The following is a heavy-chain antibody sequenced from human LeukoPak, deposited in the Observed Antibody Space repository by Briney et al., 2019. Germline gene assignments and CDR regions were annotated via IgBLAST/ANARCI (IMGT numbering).Heavy chain of an antibody. CDR1: GYTFTSYG. V-gene: IGHV1-18*01. CDR2: ISAYNGNT. CDR3: ARDSHSSGWYRVGYYYGMDV. D-gene: IGHD6-19*01. Sequence: GASVKVSCKASGYTFTSYGISWVRQAPGQGLEWTGWISAYNGNTNYAQKLQGRVTMTTDTSTSTAYMELRSLRSDDTAVYYCARDSHSSGWYRVGYYYGMDVWGQGTTVTVSS. J-gene: IGHJ6*02.